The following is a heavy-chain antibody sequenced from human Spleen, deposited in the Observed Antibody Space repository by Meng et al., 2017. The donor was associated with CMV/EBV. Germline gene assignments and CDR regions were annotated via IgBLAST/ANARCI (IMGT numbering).Heavy chain of an antibody. CDR3: AKDSTYSA. CDR2: IYAGGRSA. Sequence: LRLSCEASGFTFSNYAMNWVRQAQGKGLEWVAVIYAGGRSAYYADSVKGRFTIFRDSSKNTVYLEMNSLRAEDTALYYCAKDSTYSAWGQGTLVTVSS. J-gene: IGHJ5*02. V-gene: IGHV3-23*03. CDR1: GFTFSNYA. D-gene: IGHD6-13*01.